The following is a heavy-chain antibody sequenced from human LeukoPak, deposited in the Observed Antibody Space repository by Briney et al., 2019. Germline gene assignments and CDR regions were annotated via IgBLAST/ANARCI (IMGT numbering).Heavy chain of an antibody. J-gene: IGHJ4*02. CDR2: IKQDGSEK. Sequence: GSLRLSCAASGFTFSTYWMSWVRQAPGKGLEWVANIKQDGSEKYYVDSVKGRFTISRDNAKNSLYLQMNSLRAEDTAMCYCARDSAGNDYWGQGTLVTVSS. CDR3: ARDSAGNDY. CDR1: GFTFSTYW. V-gene: IGHV3-7*01. D-gene: IGHD6-13*01.